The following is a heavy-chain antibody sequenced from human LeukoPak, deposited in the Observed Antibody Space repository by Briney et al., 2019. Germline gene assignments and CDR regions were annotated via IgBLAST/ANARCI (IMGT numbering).Heavy chain of an antibody. CDR1: GFTFSSYA. D-gene: IGHD3-3*01. J-gene: IGHJ4*02. V-gene: IGHV3-30*01. CDR3: ARVVPSYYDFWSGYYNREHYFDY. Sequence: GGSLRLSCAASGFTFSSYAMHWVRQAPGKGLEWVAVISYDGSNKYYADSVKGRFTISRDNSKNTLYLQMNSLRAEDTAVYYCARVVPSYYDFWSGYYNREHYFDYWGQGTLVTVSS. CDR2: ISYDGSNK.